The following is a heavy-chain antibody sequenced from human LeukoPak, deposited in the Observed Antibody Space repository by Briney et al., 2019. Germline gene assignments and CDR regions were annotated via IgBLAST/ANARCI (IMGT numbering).Heavy chain of an antibody. CDR3: AKDLRYSRVLDY. Sequence: PGGSLRLSCAASGFTFSSYAMSWVRQAPGKGLEWVSGISGSGGSTYYADSVKGRFTISRDTSKNTLYLQMNSLRAEDTAVYYCAKDLRYSRVLDYWGQGTLVTVSS. CDR2: ISGSGGST. V-gene: IGHV3-23*01. CDR1: GFTFSSYA. D-gene: IGHD5-12*01. J-gene: IGHJ4*02.